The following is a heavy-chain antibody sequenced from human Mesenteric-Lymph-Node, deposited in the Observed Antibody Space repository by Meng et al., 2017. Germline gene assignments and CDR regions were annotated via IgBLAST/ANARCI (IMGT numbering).Heavy chain of an antibody. J-gene: IGHJ4*02. D-gene: IGHD6-19*01. Sequence: QVQLQEAGPGLVKASPALSLTCTVPGGSVSSGGYYWTWIGRHPGKGLEWFGHIYYGGSTFYNPALKRRVIISIDTSKNQFSLNLRSVTAADTAVYYCARVSSGWDYFDYWGQGTLVTVSS. CDR1: GGSVSSGGYY. V-gene: IGHV4-31*03. CDR2: IYYGGST. CDR3: ARVSSGWDYFDY.